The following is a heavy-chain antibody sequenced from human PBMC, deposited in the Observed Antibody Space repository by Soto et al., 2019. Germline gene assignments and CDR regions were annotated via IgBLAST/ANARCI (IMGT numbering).Heavy chain of an antibody. CDR3: ARDANLVDS. J-gene: IGHJ4*02. V-gene: IGHV3-21*01. Sequence: EVPLVESGGGLVKPGGSLRLSCAASGFTFSDYSMTWVRQAPGKGLEWVSSISSTSIYIFYADSVKGRFTISRDNAKNSLYLQMNSLRAEDTAVYYCARDANLVDSWGQGTLVIVSS. D-gene: IGHD2-15*01. CDR2: ISSTSIYI. CDR1: GFTFSDYS.